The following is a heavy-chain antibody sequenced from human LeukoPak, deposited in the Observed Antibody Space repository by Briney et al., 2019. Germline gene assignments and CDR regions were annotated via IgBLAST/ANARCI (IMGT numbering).Heavy chain of an antibody. Sequence: GGSLRLSCAASGFTFSSYAMSWVRHAPGKGLEWVSGISWNSGSIAYADSVKGRFTISRDNAKNSLYLQMNSLRTEDMALYYCAKDVSLGYCSGGSCSAHFDYWGQGTLVTVSS. J-gene: IGHJ4*02. CDR1: GFTFSSYA. CDR3: AKDVSLGYCSGGSCSAHFDY. CDR2: ISWNSGSI. V-gene: IGHV3-9*03. D-gene: IGHD2-15*01.